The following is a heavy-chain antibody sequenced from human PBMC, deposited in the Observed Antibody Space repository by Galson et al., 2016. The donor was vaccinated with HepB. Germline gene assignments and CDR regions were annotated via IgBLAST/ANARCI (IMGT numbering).Heavy chain of an antibody. CDR1: GDSLSRHY. D-gene: IGHD1-26*01. J-gene: IGHJ4*02. CDR2: VSHSGNT. V-gene: IGHV4-59*11. CDR3: VRDGGAYYRFDY. Sequence: SETLSLTCSASGDSLSRHYWTWVRQPPGKGLEWMGYVSHSGNTYYNPSLKSRVSISIDTSKNQFSLKLTSLTAADTAIYYCVRDGGAYYRFDYWGQGALVTVSS.